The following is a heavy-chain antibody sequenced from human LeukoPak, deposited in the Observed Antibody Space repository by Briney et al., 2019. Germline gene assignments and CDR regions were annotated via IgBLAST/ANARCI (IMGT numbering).Heavy chain of an antibody. V-gene: IGHV3-30*03. CDR3: ARAYGGYDDYFDY. D-gene: IGHD5-12*01. J-gene: IGHJ4*02. CDR1: GFTFSSYG. CDR2: ISYDGSNK. Sequence: GGSLRLSCAASGFTFSSYGMHWVRQAPGKGLEWVAVISYDGSNKYYADSVKGRFTISRDNSKNTLYLQMNSLRAEDTAVYCCARAYGGYDDYFDYWGQGTLVTVSS.